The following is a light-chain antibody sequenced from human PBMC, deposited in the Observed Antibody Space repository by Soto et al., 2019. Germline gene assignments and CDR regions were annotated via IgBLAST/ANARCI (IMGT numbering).Light chain of an antibody. CDR3: QQYGSSLRT. CDR2: GAS. V-gene: IGKV3-20*01. CDR1: QSVSSSY. Sequence: EIVLTHSPGTLSLSPGERATLSFSSSQSVSSSYLAWYQQKPGQAPRLLIYGASSRATGIPDRFSGSGSGTDFTLTISRLEPEDFAVYYCQQYGSSLRTFGQGTKVDIK. J-gene: IGKJ1*01.